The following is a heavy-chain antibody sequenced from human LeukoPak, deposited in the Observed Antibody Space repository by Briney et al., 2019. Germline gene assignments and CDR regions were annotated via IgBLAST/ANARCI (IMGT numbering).Heavy chain of an antibody. J-gene: IGHJ5*02. CDR2: ISSSSSYI. CDR3: ARGREGIAARWWVEEPRWFFFDH. CDR1: GFTFSSYT. V-gene: IGHV3-21*01. Sequence: GSLRLSFAASGFTFSSYTMNWVRQAPGKGLEWVSSISSSSSYIYYADSVKGRFTISRDKAMNSLDLQMNTLRAEDTAVYYCARGREGIAARWWVEEPRWFFFDHWGQGTLVTVSS. D-gene: IGHD6-6*01.